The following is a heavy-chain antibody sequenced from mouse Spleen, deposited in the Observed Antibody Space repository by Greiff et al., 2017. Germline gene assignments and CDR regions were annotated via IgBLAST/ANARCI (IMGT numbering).Heavy chain of an antibody. V-gene: IGHV1-4*01. J-gene: IGHJ3*01. Sequence: QVQLQQSGAELARPGASVKMSCKASGYTFTSYTMHWVKPRPGQGLEWIGYINPSSGYTKYNQKFKDKATLTADKSSSTAYMQLSSLTSEDSAVYFCARWDDYPLAYWGQGTLVTVSA. CDR3: ARWDDYPLAY. CDR2: INPSSGYT. D-gene: IGHD2-4*01. CDR1: GYTFTSYT.